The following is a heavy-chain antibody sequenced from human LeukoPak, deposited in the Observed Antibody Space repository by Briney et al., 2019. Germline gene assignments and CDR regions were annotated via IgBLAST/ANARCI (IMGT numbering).Heavy chain of an antibody. CDR3: ARNGYTSSWYRN. J-gene: IGHJ4*02. D-gene: IGHD6-13*01. Sequence: GGSLRLSCAASGFTVSSNYMSWVRQAPGKGLEWVSTIYSGGSTYYADSVKGRFTISRDTSKNTLYLQMNSLRGEDTAVYYCARNGYTSSWYRNWGQGTLVTVSS. V-gene: IGHV3-53*01. CDR2: IYSGGST. CDR1: GFTVSSNY.